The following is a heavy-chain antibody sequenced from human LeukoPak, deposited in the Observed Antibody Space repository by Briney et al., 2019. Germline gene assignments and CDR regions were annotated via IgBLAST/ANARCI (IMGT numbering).Heavy chain of an antibody. J-gene: IGHJ5*02. V-gene: IGHV3-53*01. CDR2: IYSSGSA. D-gene: IGHD3-22*01. Sequence: GGSLRLSCAVSGFIVSDYYMSWVRQAPGKGLEWVSVIYSSGSAYYADSVKGRFTISRDISKNTLYLQMNSLRAEDTAIYYCARGPSSDYGAWGQGTLVTVSS. CDR1: GFIVSDYY. CDR3: ARGPSSDYGA.